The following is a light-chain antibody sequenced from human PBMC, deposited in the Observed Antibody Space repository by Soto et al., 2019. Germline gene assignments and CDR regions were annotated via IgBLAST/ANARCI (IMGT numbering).Light chain of an antibody. V-gene: IGLV2-14*01. CDR2: EVS. CDR1: SSDVGGYNY. Sequence: QSVLTQPASVSGSPGQSITISCTGTSSDVGGYNYVSWHQRHPGKAPKLMVYEVSNRPSGVSNRFSGSKSGNTASLTISGLQADDEADYYCSLYTSSSTYVFGTGTKVTVL. CDR3: SLYTSSSTYV. J-gene: IGLJ1*01.